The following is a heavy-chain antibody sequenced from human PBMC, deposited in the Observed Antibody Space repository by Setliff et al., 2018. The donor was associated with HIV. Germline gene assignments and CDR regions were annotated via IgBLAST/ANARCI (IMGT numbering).Heavy chain of an antibody. V-gene: IGHV4-59*11. CDR2: IHYSGST. Sequence: PSETLSLTCTVSGGSISSHYWSWIRQPPGKGLEWIGSIHYSGSTNYNPSLKSRVTISVDTSKNQCSLKLSSVTAADTALYFCAREAYFFASGTYYFDSWGQGTLVTVSS. CDR1: GGSISSHY. J-gene: IGHJ4*02. CDR3: AREAYFFASGTYYFDS. D-gene: IGHD3-10*01.